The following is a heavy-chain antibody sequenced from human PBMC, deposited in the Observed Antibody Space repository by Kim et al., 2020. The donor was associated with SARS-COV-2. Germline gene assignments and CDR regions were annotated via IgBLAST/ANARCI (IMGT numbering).Heavy chain of an antibody. CDR1: GFTFSTSA. Sequence: GGSLRLSCAASGFTFSTSAMHWVRQAPGKGLEWVSAITGSGDSTYYSDSVKGRFTISRDNSKNTLYLQMNTLRPEDTAVYFCVKQESWTAGVRNCDDFD. CDR3: VKQESWTAGVRNCDDFD. J-gene: IGHJ4*01. D-gene: IGHD2-21*01. CDR2: ITGSGDST. V-gene: IGHV3-23*01.